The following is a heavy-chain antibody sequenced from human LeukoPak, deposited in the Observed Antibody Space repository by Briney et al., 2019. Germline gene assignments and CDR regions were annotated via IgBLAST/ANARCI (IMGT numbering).Heavy chain of an antibody. CDR1: GYSFTSYW. J-gene: IGHJ6*02. CDR2: IDPSDSYT. Sequence: GKSLKISCKGSGYSFTSYWISWVRQMPGKGLEWMGSIDPSDSYTNYSPSFQGHVTISADKSISTAYLQWSSLKASDTATYYCARPMAGSGGYYYYDMDVWGQGTTVTVSS. V-gene: IGHV5-10-1*01. CDR3: ARPMAGSGGYYYYDMDV. D-gene: IGHD2-8*01.